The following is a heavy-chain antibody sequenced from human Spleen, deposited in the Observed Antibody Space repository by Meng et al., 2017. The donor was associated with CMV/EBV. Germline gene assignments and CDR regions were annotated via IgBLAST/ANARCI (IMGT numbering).Heavy chain of an antibody. CDR3: AKEPDIVVVVAAAAP. CDR2: ISGSGGST. V-gene: IGHV3-23*01. J-gene: IGHJ5*02. Sequence: SGFPFSSYAMNWVRQDPGKGLQWVSAISGSGGSTYYADSVQGRFTISRDNSKNTLYLQMDSLTVEDTAVYYCAKEPDIVVVVAAAAPWGQGTLVTVSS. CDR1: GFPFSSYA. D-gene: IGHD2-15*01.